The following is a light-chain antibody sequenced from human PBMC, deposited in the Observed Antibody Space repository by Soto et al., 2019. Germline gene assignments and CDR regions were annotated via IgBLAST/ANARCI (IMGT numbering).Light chain of an antibody. CDR2: EVS. CDR3: STYAGRNGV. Sequence: QSALTQPPSASGSPGQSVTISCTGTSSDVGGYNYVSWYQQHPGKAPKLMIYEVSKRPSGVPDRFSGSKSGNTASLTVSGLQAEDVADYYCSTYAGRNGVCGTGSKVSVL. J-gene: IGLJ1*01. CDR1: SSDVGGYNY. V-gene: IGLV2-8*01.